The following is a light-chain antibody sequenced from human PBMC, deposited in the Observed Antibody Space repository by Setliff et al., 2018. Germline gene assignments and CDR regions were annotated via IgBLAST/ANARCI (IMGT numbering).Light chain of an antibody. CDR3: SSYADSNIFL. V-gene: IGLV2-8*01. CDR1: SNDVWGHNY. Sequence: QSVLTQPPSASGSPRQSVTISCTGTSNDVWGHNYVSWYQQHPGKAPQLIIYDVTKRPSGVPDRFSGSKSGNTASLTVSGLQAEDEADYYCSSYADSNIFLFGTGTKVTVL. J-gene: IGLJ1*01. CDR2: DVT.